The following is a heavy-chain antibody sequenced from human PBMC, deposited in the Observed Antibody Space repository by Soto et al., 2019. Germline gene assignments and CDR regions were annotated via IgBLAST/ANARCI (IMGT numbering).Heavy chain of an antibody. D-gene: IGHD3-22*01. CDR1: GFIVSRSY. CDR2: LYSGGRS. CDR3: ARLGSFEDSGYSEFDS. J-gene: IGHJ5*01. V-gene: IGHV3-53*01. Sequence: EVQLVESGGGLVRPGGSLRLSCGVSGFIVSRSYMTWVRQAPGKGLEWVSSLYSGGRSYYSDAVKGRFTISSDNSGNTLSLQMNSLRAEDTAVYYCARLGSFEDSGYSEFDSWGHGTLVTVSS.